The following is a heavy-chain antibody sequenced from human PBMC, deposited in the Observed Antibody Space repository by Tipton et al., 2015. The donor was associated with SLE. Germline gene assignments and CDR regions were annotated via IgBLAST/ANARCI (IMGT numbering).Heavy chain of an antibody. J-gene: IGHJ3*02. Sequence: TLSLTCTVSGGSISSYYWSWIRQPPGKGLEWIGYIYYSGSTNYNPSLKSRVSMSVDTSRNQFSLRLSSVTAADTALYYCVRMGYCVTAPCARDDAFHIWGQGTMVTVSS. CDR3: VRMGYCVTAPCARDDAFHI. CDR2: IYYSGST. CDR1: GGSISSYY. V-gene: IGHV4-59*01. D-gene: IGHD2-15*01.